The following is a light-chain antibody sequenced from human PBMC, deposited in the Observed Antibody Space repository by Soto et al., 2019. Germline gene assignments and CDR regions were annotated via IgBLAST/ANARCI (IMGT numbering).Light chain of an antibody. J-gene: IGLJ3*02. Sequence: QSVLTQPPSVSGAPGQRVTISCTGTSSNIGTGYDVHWYQHLPGTAPKLLIYRNNNRPSGVPDRFSGSKSGTSASLAITGLQTEDEAVYYCQSYDSSLSSWVFGGGTKLTVL. CDR1: SSNIGTGYD. CDR2: RNN. CDR3: QSYDSSLSSWV. V-gene: IGLV1-40*01.